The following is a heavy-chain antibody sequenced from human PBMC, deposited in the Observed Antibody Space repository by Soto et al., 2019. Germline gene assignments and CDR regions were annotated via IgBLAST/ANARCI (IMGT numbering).Heavy chain of an antibody. CDR3: AQTLGLAVAGPGRFDL. Sequence: QGQRVQSGAEVKKPGSSAKVSCKASGGTFRTSAISWVRQAPGQGLEWMGGITPLFGTANYAQKFQGRVTITAVESTTTAYMELSSLRSEDTAVYYCAQTLGLAVAGPGRFDLWGRGTLITVSS. V-gene: IGHV1-69*12. CDR1: GGTFRTSA. D-gene: IGHD6-19*01. J-gene: IGHJ2*01. CDR2: ITPLFGTA.